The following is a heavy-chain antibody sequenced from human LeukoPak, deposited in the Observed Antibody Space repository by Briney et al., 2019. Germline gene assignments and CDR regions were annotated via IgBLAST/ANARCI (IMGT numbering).Heavy chain of an antibody. V-gene: IGHV4-34*01. D-gene: IGHD3-16*02. Sequence: PSETLSLTCAVYGGSFSGYYWSWISQPPGKGLEWIGEINQSGSTNYNPSLKSRVTISVDTSKNQFSLKLSSVTAADTAVYYCARGSNYDYVWGSYRYTPYYFDYWGQGTLVTVSS. J-gene: IGHJ4*02. CDR2: INQSGST. CDR3: ARGSNYDYVWGSYRYTPYYFDY. CDR1: GGSFSGYY.